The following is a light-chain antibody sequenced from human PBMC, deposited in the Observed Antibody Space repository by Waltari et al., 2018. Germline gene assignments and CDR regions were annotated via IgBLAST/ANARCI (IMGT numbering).Light chain of an antibody. V-gene: IGKV3-11*01. CDR1: QSVSSY. CDR2: NAS. Sequence: EIVLTQSPATLSLSPGERATLSCRASQSVSSYLAWYQQKPGQAPRLLIYNASNRATDIPARFSCSGSGTDFTLTISSLEPEDFAVYYCQQRSNWPRTFGQGTKVEIK. CDR3: QQRSNWPRT. J-gene: IGKJ1*01.